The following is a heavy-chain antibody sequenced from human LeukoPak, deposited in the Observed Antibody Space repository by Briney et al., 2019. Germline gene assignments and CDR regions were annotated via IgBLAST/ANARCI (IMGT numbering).Heavy chain of an antibody. J-gene: IGHJ4*03. Sequence: SETLSLTCAVYGGSFSGYYWSWIRQPPGKGLEWIGEINHSGSTNYNPFLKSRVTISVDTSKNQFSLKLSSVTAADTAVYYCARGRPGEFDYWGQGTTVTVSS. CDR1: GGSFSGYY. D-gene: IGHD3-10*01. V-gene: IGHV4-34*01. CDR3: ARGRPGEFDY. CDR2: INHSGST.